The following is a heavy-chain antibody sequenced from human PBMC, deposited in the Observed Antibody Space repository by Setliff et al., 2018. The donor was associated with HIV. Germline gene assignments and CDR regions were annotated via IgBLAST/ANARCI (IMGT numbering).Heavy chain of an antibody. Sequence: PSETLSLTCTVSGDSVSSSDYYWNWIRQSPGKGLEWIGFISYSGTTNYNPSLESRVTISLDTANNHFSLNLRSVTAADTAVYYCSRQQLDGFRYKYYYMDVWGKGTTVTVSS. D-gene: IGHD6-13*01. J-gene: IGHJ6*03. CDR3: SRQQLDGFRYKYYYMDV. CDR2: ISYSGTT. V-gene: IGHV4-61*03. CDR1: GDSVSSSDYY.